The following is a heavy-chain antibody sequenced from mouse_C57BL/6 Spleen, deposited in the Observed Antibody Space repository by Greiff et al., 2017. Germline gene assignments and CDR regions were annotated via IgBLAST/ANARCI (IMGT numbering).Heavy chain of an antibody. V-gene: IGHV1-12*01. J-gene: IGHJ4*01. CDR2: IYPGNGET. CDR3: ARRDLMDY. D-gene: IGHD3-3*01. Sequence: QVQLQQSGAELVRPGASVKMSCKASGYTFTSYNMHCVKQTPRQGLEWIGAIYPGNGETSYNQKFKGKATLTVDKSSSTAYMQLSSLTSEDSAVYFCARRDLMDYWGQGTSVTVSS. CDR1: GYTFTSYN.